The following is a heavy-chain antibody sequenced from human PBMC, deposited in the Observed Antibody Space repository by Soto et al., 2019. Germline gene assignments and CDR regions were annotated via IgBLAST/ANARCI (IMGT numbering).Heavy chain of an antibody. CDR1: GGSISSGDYY. D-gene: IGHD3-10*01. CDR3: AGDRVLRCFGEFRPTNWFDP. J-gene: IGHJ5*02. V-gene: IGHV4-30-4*01. Sequence: SSETLSLTCTASGGSISSGDYYWSWIRQPPGKGLEWIGYIYYSGSTYYNPSLKSRVTISVDTSKNQFSLKLSSVTAADTAVYYCAGDRVLRCFGEFRPTNWFDPWGQGTLVTVSS. CDR2: IYYSGST.